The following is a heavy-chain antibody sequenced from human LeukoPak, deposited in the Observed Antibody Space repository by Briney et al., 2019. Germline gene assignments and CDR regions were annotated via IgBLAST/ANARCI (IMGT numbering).Heavy chain of an antibody. J-gene: IGHJ5*02. CDR1: GFTFSDYY. D-gene: IGHD6-13*01. CDR3: ARVQKGIAAAGTGGGWFEP. V-gene: IGHV3-11*01. CDR2: ISSGGSTI. Sequence: GGSLRLSCAASGFTFSDYYMSWIRQAPGKGLEWISYISSGGSTIYYADSVGGQFTISRDNAKKSLYLQMNSLRAEDTAVYYCARVQKGIAAAGTGGGWFEPWGQGTLVTVSS.